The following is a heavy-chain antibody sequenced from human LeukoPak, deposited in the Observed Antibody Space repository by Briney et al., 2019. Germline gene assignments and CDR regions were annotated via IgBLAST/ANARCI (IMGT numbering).Heavy chain of an antibody. D-gene: IGHD3-10*01. Sequence: GRSLRLSCAASGFTFSSYAMHWVRQAPGKGLEWVAVISYDGSNKYYADSVKGRLTISRDNSKNTLYLQMNSLRAEDTAVYYCARDSYYYGSGSYLVSDYWGQGTLVTVSS. J-gene: IGHJ4*02. V-gene: IGHV3-30*04. CDR2: ISYDGSNK. CDR1: GFTFSSYA. CDR3: ARDSYYYGSGSYLVSDY.